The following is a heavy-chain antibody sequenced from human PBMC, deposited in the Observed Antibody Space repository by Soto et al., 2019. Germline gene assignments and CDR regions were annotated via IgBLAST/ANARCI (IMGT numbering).Heavy chain of an antibody. J-gene: IGHJ6*03. CDR2: IYYSGST. CDR3: ARVGYYGSGSYYRGSYYYYMDV. V-gene: IGHV4-31*02. D-gene: IGHD3-10*01. Sequence: GLEWLGYIYYSGSTYYNPSLKSRVTISVDTSKNQFSLKLSSVTATDTAVYYCARVGYYGSGSYYRGSYYYYMDVWGKGTTVTV.